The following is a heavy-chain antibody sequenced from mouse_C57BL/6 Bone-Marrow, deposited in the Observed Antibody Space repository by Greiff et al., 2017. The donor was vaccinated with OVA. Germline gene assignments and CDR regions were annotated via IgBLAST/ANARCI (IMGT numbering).Heavy chain of an antibody. CDR3: ARWGINDYDKGNY. J-gene: IGHJ2*01. V-gene: IGHV1-53*01. Sequence: VQLQQPGTELVKPGASVKLSCKASGYTFTSYWMHWVKQRPGQGLEWIGNINPSNGGTNYNEKFKSKATLTGDKSSSTAYMQLSSLTSEDSAVYYCARWGINDYDKGNYWGQGTTLTVSS. CDR1: GYTFTSYW. CDR2: INPSNGGT. D-gene: IGHD2-4*01.